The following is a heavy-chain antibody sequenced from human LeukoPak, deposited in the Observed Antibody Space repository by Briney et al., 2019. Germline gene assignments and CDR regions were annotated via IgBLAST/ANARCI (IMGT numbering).Heavy chain of an antibody. J-gene: IGHJ4*02. V-gene: IGHV3-30*18. CDR3: AKEGPGGLNF. Sequence: GGSLRLSCAASGFTFSSYGMHWVRQAPGKGLEWVAVISYDGSNKYYADSVKGRFTISRDNSKNMLFLQMNSLRIEDTAVYYCAKEGPGGLNFWGQGTLVTVSS. CDR2: ISYDGSNK. D-gene: IGHD3-10*01. CDR1: GFTFSSYG.